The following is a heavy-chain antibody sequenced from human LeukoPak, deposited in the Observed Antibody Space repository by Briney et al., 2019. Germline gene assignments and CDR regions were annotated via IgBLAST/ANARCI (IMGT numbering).Heavy chain of an antibody. D-gene: IGHD3-9*01. Sequence: SETLSLTCAVYGESLNIYYWSWIRQPPGQGLEGIGEINHSGRTNYNPSLKSRVTISVDTSKNQFSLKLTSVTAADTAMYYCASSLRAVDWQFDYWGQGTLVTVSS. CDR2: INHSGRT. V-gene: IGHV4-34*01. CDR1: GESLNIYY. CDR3: ASSLRAVDWQFDY. J-gene: IGHJ4*02.